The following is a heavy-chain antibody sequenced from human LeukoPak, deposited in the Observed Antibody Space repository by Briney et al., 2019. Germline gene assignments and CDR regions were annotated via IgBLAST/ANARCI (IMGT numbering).Heavy chain of an antibody. V-gene: IGHV3-30*18. CDR1: GFTFSSYG. J-gene: IGHJ5*02. CDR3: AKDFGHFVYWFDP. Sequence: PGGSLRLSCAASGFTFSSYGMHWVRQAPGKGLEGVAVISYDGSNKYYADSVKGRFTISRDNSKNTLYLQMNSLRAEDTAVYYCAKDFGHFVYWFDPWGQGTLVTVSS. D-gene: IGHD3-10*01. CDR2: ISYDGSNK.